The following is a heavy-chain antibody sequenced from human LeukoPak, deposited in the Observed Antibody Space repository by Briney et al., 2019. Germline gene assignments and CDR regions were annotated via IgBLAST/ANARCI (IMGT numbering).Heavy chain of an antibody. CDR3: ARDLPIAAAGPNFDY. CDR2: IYTSGST. V-gene: IGHV4-4*07. D-gene: IGHD6-13*01. CDR1: GGSISSYY. Sequence: SESLSLTCTVSGGSISSYYWSWIRQPAGKGLEWIGRIYTSGSTNYNPSLKSRVTMSVDTSKNQFSLKLSSVTAADTAVYYCARDLPIAAAGPNFDYWGQGPLVTVSS. J-gene: IGHJ4*02.